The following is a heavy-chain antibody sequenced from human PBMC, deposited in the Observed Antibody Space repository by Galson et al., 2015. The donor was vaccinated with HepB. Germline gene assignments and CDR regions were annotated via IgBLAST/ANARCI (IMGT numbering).Heavy chain of an antibody. D-gene: IGHD1-26*01. CDR3: ARSRWGYAFDI. J-gene: IGHJ3*02. CDR2: VYYSGST. CDR1: SINSGSYF. V-gene: IGHV4-30-4*06. Sequence: SINSGSYFWTWIRQHPGKGLEWIGFVYYSGSTYYTPSLKSRLTISLDMSRNQFSLKLTSVTAADTAVYYCARSRWGYAFDIWGQGTMVTVSS.